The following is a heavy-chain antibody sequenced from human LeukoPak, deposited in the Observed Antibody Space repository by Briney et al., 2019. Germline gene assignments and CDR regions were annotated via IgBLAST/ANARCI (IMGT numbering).Heavy chain of an antibody. V-gene: IGHV3-48*01. Sequence: GGSLRLLCAASGFTFSSYGLNWVRQAPGEGLEWVSYVSPSSTTIYYADSVKGRFTIPRDNAKNSLHLQMNSLRAQDTAVYYCAREHTPYGSGCTAAYWGQGTLVTVSS. CDR2: VSPSSTTI. J-gene: IGHJ4*02. CDR3: AREHTPYGSGCTAAY. D-gene: IGHD6-19*01. CDR1: GFTFSSYG.